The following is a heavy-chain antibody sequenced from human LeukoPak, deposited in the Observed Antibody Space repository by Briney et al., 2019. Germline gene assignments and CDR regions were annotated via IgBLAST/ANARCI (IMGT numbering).Heavy chain of an antibody. CDR3: ARDAYSSGWYGGVSFDY. CDR1: GGSISSSSYY. CDR2: IYYSGST. J-gene: IGHJ4*02. V-gene: IGHV4-39*07. Sequence: SETLSLTCTVSGGSISSSSYYWGWIRQPPGKGLEWIGSIYYSGSTYYNPSLKSRVTISVDTSKNQFSLKLSSVTAADTAVYYCARDAYSSGWYGGVSFDYWGQGTLVTVSS. D-gene: IGHD6-19*01.